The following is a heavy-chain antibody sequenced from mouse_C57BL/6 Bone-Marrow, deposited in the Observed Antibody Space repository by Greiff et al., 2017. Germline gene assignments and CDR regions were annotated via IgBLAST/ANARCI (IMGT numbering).Heavy chain of an antibody. CDR3: ARKEYYKDY. J-gene: IGHJ2*01. CDR1: GYAFSSSW. V-gene: IGHV1-82*01. D-gene: IGHD2-12*01. Sequence: VKLQESGPELVKPGASVKISCKASGYAFSSSWMNWVKQRPGKGLEWIGRIYPGDGDTNYNGKFKGKATLTADKSSSTAYMQLSSLTSEDSAVYFCARKEYYKDYWGQGTTLTVSS. CDR2: IYPGDGDT.